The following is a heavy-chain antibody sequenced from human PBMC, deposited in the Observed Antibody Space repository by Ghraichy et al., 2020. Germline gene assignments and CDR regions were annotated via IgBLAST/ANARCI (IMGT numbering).Heavy chain of an antibody. CDR1: GFTFSTFW. J-gene: IGHJ4*02. Sequence: XGSLRLSCAASGFTFSTFWMDWVRQAPGKGLEWVANIKQDGSEKYYVDSVKGRFTISRDNAKNSLYLEMNSLRAEDTAVYYCARHLDSWGQGTLVTVSS. V-gene: IGHV3-7*01. CDR3: ARHLDS. CDR2: IKQDGSEK.